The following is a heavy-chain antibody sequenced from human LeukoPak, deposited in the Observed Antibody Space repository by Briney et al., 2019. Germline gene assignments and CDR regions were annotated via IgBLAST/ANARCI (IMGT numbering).Heavy chain of an antibody. D-gene: IGHD2-2*01. CDR1: GYTFTSYG. CDR3: AREGRVVPAATTSYFDY. Sequence: GASVKVSCKASGYTFTSYGISWVRQAPGQGLEWMGWISAYNGNTNYAQKLQGRVTMTTDTSTSTAYMELRSLRSDDTAVYYCAREGRVVPAATTSYFDYWGQGTLVTVSS. CDR2: ISAYNGNT. J-gene: IGHJ4*02. V-gene: IGHV1-18*01.